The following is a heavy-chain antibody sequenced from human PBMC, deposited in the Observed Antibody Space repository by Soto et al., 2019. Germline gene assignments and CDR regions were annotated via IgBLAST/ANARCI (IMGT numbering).Heavy chain of an antibody. CDR2: ISYDGSNK. D-gene: IGHD3-9*01. Sequence: GFLRLSGAASGFSLSSYAMDWVRQAPGKGLEWVAVISYDGSNKYYADSVKGRFTISRDNSKNTLYLQMNSLRAEDTAVYYCARDREYYDIFTGSGYYYYYGMDVWGQGTTVTVSS. CDR1: GFSLSSYA. V-gene: IGHV3-30-3*01. CDR3: ARDREYYDIFTGSGYYYYYGMDV. J-gene: IGHJ6*02.